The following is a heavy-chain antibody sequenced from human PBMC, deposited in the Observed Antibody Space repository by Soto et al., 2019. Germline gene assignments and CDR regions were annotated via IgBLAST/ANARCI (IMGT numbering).Heavy chain of an antibody. Sequence: PSETLSLTCTVSGGSVSSGSYYWSWIRQPPGKGLEWIGYIYYSGSTNYNPSLKSRVTISVDTSKNQFSLKLSSVTAADTAVYYCARVAKEEVKKLVPDWLDPWGQGTRVT. D-gene: IGHD6-13*01. CDR2: IYYSGST. J-gene: IGHJ5*02. CDR3: ARVAKEEVKKLVPDWLDP. CDR1: GGSVSSGSYY. V-gene: IGHV4-61*01.